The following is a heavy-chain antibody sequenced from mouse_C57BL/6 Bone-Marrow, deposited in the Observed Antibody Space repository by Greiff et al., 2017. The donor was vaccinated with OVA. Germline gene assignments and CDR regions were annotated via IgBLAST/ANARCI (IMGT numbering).Heavy chain of an antibody. V-gene: IGHV10-1*01. CDR1: GFSFNTYA. J-gene: IGHJ1*03. CDR2: IRSKSNNYAT. D-gene: IGHD2-5*01. Sequence: DVMLVESGGGLVQPKGSLKLSCAASGFSFNTYAMNWVRQAPGKGLEWVARIRSKSNNYATYYADSVKDRFTISKDDSESMLYLQMNNLKTEDTSMYYCWRHRGSNYDWYFDVWGTGTTVTVSS. CDR3: WRHRGSNYDWYFDV.